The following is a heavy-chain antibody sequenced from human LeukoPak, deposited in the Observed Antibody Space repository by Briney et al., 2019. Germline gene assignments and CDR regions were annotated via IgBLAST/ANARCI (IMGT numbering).Heavy chain of an antibody. Sequence: PGGSLRLSCAASGFTVSSNYMSWVRQAPGKGLEWVSVIYSGGSTYYADSVKGRFTISRDNPKNTLYLQMNSLRAEDTAVYYCTTGFGYSYGLLRGIDYWGQGTLVTVSS. J-gene: IGHJ4*02. CDR3: TTGFGYSYGLLRGIDY. CDR1: GFTVSSNY. D-gene: IGHD5-18*01. V-gene: IGHV3-53*01. CDR2: IYSGGST.